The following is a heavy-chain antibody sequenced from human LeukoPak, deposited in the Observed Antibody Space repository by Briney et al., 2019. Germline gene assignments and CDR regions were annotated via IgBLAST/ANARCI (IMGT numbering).Heavy chain of an antibody. CDR3: ARERGGSSPQGYYYYYMDV. CDR2: IYHSGST. J-gene: IGHJ6*03. CDR1: GYSISSGYY. Sequence: SETLSLTCTVSGYSISSGYYWGWIRQPPGKGLEWIGSIYHSGSTYYNPSLKSRVTISVDPSKHQFSLKLSSVTAADTAVYYCARERGGSSPQGYYYYYMDVWGKGTTVTVSS. V-gene: IGHV4-38-2*02. D-gene: IGHD6-6*01.